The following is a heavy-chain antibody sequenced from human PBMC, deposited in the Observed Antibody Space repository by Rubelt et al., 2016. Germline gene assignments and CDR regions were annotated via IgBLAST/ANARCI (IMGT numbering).Heavy chain of an antibody. CDR3: ARVVRDSYGFDY. D-gene: IGHD3-16*01. Sequence: QPGRSLRLSCAASGFTFSSYAMHWVRQAPGKGLEWVAVISYDGSNKYYADSVKGRFTISRDNSKNTLYLQMNSLRAEDTAVYYCARVVRDSYGFDYWGQGTLVTVSS. V-gene: IGHV3-30*04. CDR2: ISYDGSNK. J-gene: IGHJ4*02. CDR1: GFTFSSYA.